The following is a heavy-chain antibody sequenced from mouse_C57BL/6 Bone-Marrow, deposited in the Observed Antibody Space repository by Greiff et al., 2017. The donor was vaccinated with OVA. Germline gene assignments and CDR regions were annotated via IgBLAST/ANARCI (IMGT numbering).Heavy chain of an antibody. CDR3: ARSAAYSPYYFDY. D-gene: IGHD2-12*01. CDR2: IHPNSGST. J-gene: IGHJ2*01. Sequence: QVQLQQPGAELVKPGASVKLSCKASGYTFTSYWMHWVKQRPGQGLEWIGMIHPNSGSTNYNEKFKSKATLTVDKSSSTAYMQLSSLTSEDSAFYYCARSAAYSPYYFDYWGQGTTLTVSS. V-gene: IGHV1-64*01. CDR1: GYTFTSYW.